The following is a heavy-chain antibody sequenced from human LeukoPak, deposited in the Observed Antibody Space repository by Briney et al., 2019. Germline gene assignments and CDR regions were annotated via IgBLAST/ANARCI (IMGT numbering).Heavy chain of an antibody. J-gene: IGHJ4*02. Sequence: GASVNVSCKASGGTFSSYAISWVRQAPGQGLEWMGGIIPIFGTANYAQKFQGRVTITADESTSTAYMELSSLRSEDTAVYYCARAPGYSGYDYVGYFVYWGQGTLVTVSS. CDR3: ARAPGYSGYDYVGYFVY. CDR1: GGTFSSYA. V-gene: IGHV1-69*01. CDR2: IIPIFGTA. D-gene: IGHD5-12*01.